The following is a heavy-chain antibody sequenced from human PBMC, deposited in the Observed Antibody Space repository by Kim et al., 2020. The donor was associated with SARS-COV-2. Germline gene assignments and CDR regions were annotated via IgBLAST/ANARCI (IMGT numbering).Heavy chain of an antibody. CDR2: IKQDGSEK. D-gene: IGHD1-1*01. CDR1: GFTFSSYW. J-gene: IGHJ5*02. CDR3: ARVQLVGWFDP. Sequence: GGSLRLSCAASGFTFSSYWMSWVRQAPGKGLEWVANIKQDGSEKYYVDSVKGRFTISRDNAKNSLYPQMNSLRAEDTAVYYCARVQLVGWFDPWGQGTLVTVSS. V-gene: IGHV3-7*01.